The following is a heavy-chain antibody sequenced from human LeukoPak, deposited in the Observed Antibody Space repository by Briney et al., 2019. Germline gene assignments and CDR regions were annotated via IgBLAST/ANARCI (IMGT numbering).Heavy chain of an antibody. Sequence: PGGSLRLSCAASGFTFSSYSMNWVRQAPGKGLEWVSSISSSSSYIYYADSVKGRFTISRDNAKNSLYLQMNSLRAEDTAVYYCARSGTYCGGDCSTRFGYWGQGTLVTASS. J-gene: IGHJ4*02. CDR3: ARSGTYCGGDCSTRFGY. D-gene: IGHD2-21*01. CDR1: GFTFSSYS. V-gene: IGHV3-21*01. CDR2: ISSSSSYI.